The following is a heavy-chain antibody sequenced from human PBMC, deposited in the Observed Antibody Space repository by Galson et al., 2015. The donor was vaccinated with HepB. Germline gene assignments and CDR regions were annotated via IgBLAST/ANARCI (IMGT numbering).Heavy chain of an antibody. Sequence: SLRLSCAASGFTFSSYEMNWVRQAPGKGLEWVSYISSSGSTIYYADSVKGRFTISRDNAKNSLYLQMNSLRAEDTAVYYCAREGVDGTANDYWGQGTLVTVSS. CDR1: GFTFSSYE. CDR3: AREGVDGTANDY. D-gene: IGHD1-1*01. V-gene: IGHV3-48*03. J-gene: IGHJ4*02. CDR2: ISSSGSTI.